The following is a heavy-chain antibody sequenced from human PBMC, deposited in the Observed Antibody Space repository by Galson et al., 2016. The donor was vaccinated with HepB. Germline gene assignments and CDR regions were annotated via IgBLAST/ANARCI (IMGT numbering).Heavy chain of an antibody. J-gene: IGHJ4*02. D-gene: IGHD5-12*01. CDR3: VRGAGGYAPHFDY. Sequence: SLRLSCAASGFTFSSYGMHWVRQAPGKGLEWVAVLSYDGSYKYYADSVKGRFTISRDNSKNTLYLQMNRLGAEDTAVYYCVRGAGGYAPHFDYWGQGTLVTVSS. V-gene: IGHV3-30*03. CDR2: LSYDGSYK. CDR1: GFTFSSYG.